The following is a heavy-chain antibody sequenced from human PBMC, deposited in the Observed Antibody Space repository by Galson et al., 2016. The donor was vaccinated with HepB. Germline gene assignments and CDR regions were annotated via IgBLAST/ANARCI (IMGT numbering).Heavy chain of an antibody. Sequence: SLRLSCAASGFTFSYYDMNWVRQAPGKGLEWVAVISYDGSNKYYADSVTGRFTISRDNSRNTLYLQMNSLRGEDTAVYYCVGADTYYYGLDVWGQGTMVTVSS. J-gene: IGHJ6*02. CDR1: GFTFSYYD. CDR3: VGADTYYYGLDV. D-gene: IGHD3-16*01. CDR2: ISYDGSNK. V-gene: IGHV3-30*03.